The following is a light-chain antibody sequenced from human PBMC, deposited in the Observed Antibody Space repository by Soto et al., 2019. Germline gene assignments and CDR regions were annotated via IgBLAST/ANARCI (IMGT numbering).Light chain of an antibody. CDR1: SSDVGGYNY. J-gene: IGLJ2*01. CDR2: EVS. CDR3: SSYTSSSAHDVV. V-gene: IGLV2-14*01. Sequence: QSALTQPASVSGSPGQSITISCTGTSSDVGGYNYVSWYQQHPGKAPKLMIYEVSNRPSGVSNRFSGSKSCNTAALTISGLQAEDEADYYCSSYTSSSAHDVVFGGGTKVTVL.